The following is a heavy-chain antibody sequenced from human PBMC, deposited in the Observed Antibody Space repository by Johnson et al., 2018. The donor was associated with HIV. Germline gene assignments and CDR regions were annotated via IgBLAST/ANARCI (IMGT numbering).Heavy chain of an antibody. CDR2: IKSKTDGGTT. CDR3: TTALVTPRAFDI. V-gene: IGHV3-15*01. J-gene: IGHJ3*02. D-gene: IGHD4-23*01. Sequence: VQLVESGGGLVKPGGSLRLSCAASGFTFSNAWMSWVRQAPGKGLEWVGRIKSKTDGGTTDYAAPVKGRFTISRDDSKNTLHLQMNSRKTEDTDVYYCTTALVTPRAFDIWGQGTMVTVSS. CDR1: GFTFSNAW.